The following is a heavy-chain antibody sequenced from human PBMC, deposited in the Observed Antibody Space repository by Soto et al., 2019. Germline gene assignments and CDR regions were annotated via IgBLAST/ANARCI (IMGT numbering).Heavy chain of an antibody. D-gene: IGHD3-10*01. CDR1: GFTFSSYS. Sequence: EVQLVESGGGLVKPGGSLRLSCAASGFTFSSYSMNWVRQAPGKGLEWVSSISSSSSYIYYADSVKGRFTISRDNAKNSLYLQMNSLRAEDTAVYYCSRDRAIWFGEIYGMDVWGQGTTVTVSS. V-gene: IGHV3-21*01. CDR2: ISSSSSYI. J-gene: IGHJ6*02. CDR3: SRDRAIWFGEIYGMDV.